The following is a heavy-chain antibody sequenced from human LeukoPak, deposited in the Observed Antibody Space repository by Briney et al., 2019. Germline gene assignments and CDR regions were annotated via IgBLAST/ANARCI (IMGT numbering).Heavy chain of an antibody. CDR2: INSGSSYI. CDR3: PRDPDGGRRVSTVEWFDP. D-gene: IGHD5/OR15-5a*01. V-gene: IGHV3-21*01. Sequence: GGALTQSRLASLFTLITCSMSEVRQAAGRERAGVSSINSGSSYIFYAESVKGRFTISRDIAKNSLCLQINELAADETAGFNCPRDPDGGRRVSTVEWFDPWGRGTLVTVSS. J-gene: IGHJ5*02. CDR1: LFTLITCS.